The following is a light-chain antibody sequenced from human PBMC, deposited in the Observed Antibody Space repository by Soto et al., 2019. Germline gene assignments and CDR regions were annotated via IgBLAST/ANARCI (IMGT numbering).Light chain of an antibody. V-gene: IGKV3-15*01. Sequence: EIVMTQSPATLSLSPGERATLSCRASQNVSSNLAWYQQKPGQAPRLLIYGASTRATGIPARFSGSGSRTDFTLTISSLEPEDFAVYYCQQGNNWPLFTFGPGTKVDNK. CDR1: QNVSSN. CDR3: QQGNNWPLFT. CDR2: GAS. J-gene: IGKJ3*01.